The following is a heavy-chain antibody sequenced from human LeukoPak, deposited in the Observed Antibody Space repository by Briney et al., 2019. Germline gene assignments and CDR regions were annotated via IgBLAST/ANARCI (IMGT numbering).Heavy chain of an antibody. V-gene: IGHV3-21*01. CDR3: AREAAYSSSWYSNTDYYYGMDV. D-gene: IGHD6-13*01. CDR1: GFTFSSYS. Sequence: GGSLRLSCAASGFTFSSYSMNWVRQAPGKGLEWVSSISSSSSYIYYADSVKGRFTISRDNAKNSLYLQMNSLRAEDTAVYYCAREAAYSSSWYSNTDYYYGMDVWGQGTTVTVSS. CDR2: ISSSSSYI. J-gene: IGHJ6*02.